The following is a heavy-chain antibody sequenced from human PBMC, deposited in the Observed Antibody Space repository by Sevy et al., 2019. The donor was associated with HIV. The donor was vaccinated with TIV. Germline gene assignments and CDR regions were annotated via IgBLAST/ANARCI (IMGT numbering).Heavy chain of an antibody. Sequence: GGSLRLSCAASGFTFSDYRMHWVRQAPGKGLEWVAVISYDGRNNKYNADSVKGRFTISRDNSKNTVYLQMNSLRAEDTGIYYWSRDRGEILSSAFDYWGQGTLVTVSS. CDR2: ISYDGRNNK. CDR3: SRDRGEILSSAFDY. V-gene: IGHV3-30*04. J-gene: IGHJ4*02. D-gene: IGHD3-16*01. CDR1: GFTFSDYR.